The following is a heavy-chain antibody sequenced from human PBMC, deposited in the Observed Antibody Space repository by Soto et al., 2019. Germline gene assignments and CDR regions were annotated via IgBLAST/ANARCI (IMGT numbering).Heavy chain of an antibody. CDR3: ATMQRSGPRWGMDV. CDR1: RSAFSSYS. V-gene: IGHV3-21*01. J-gene: IGHJ6*02. D-gene: IGHD6-19*01. Sequence: PGGSLILSCVASRSAFSSYSISWVRQAPGKGLEWVSSISVSSSYIYYAASVKGRFTISRDNNATSVYLQMKNLRADDTAVYHCATMQRSGPRWGMDVWGQGTTVTVSS. CDR2: ISVSSSYI.